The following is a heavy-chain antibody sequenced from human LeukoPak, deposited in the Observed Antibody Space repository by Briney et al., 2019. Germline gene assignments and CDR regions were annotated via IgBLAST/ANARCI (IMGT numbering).Heavy chain of an antibody. D-gene: IGHD6-19*01. Sequence: ASVKVSCKASGYTFTSYGISWVRQAPGQGLEWMGWISAYNGNTNYAQKLQGRVTMTTDTSTSTAYMELRSLRSDDTAVYYCARSLGARSIAVAGTSAYYYGMDVWGQGTTVTVSS. CDR2: ISAYNGNT. V-gene: IGHV1-18*01. J-gene: IGHJ6*02. CDR1: GYTFTSYG. CDR3: ARSLGARSIAVAGTSAYYYGMDV.